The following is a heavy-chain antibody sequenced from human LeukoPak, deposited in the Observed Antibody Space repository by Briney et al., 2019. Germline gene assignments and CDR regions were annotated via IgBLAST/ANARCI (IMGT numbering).Heavy chain of an antibody. J-gene: IGHJ4*02. V-gene: IGHV1-69*04. CDR1: GGTFSSYA. Sequence: SVKVSCKASGGTFSSYAISWVRQAPGQGLEWMGRIIPILGIANYAQKFQGRVTITADKSTSTAYMELSSLRSEDTAVYYCARTYSYGYKPFDYWGQGALVTVSS. CDR3: ARTYSYGYKPFDY. D-gene: IGHD5-18*01. CDR2: IIPILGIA.